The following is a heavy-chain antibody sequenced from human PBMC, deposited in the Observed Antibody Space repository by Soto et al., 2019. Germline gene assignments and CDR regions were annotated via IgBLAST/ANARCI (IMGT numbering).Heavy chain of an antibody. V-gene: IGHV3-43*01. CDR3: AKDRSASRVGATTLDY. D-gene: IGHD1-26*01. CDR2: ISWDGGST. J-gene: IGHJ4*02. Sequence: GALRLSCAASGFTFDDYTMHWVRQAPGKGLEWVSLISWDGGSTYYADSVKGRFTISRDNSKNSLYLQMNSLRTEDTALYYCAKDRSASRVGATTLDYWGQGTLVTVSS. CDR1: GFTFDDYT.